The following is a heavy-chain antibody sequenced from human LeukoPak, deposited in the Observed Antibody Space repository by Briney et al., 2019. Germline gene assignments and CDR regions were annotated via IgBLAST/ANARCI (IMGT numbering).Heavy chain of an antibody. CDR2: ISGSGGST. J-gene: IGHJ4*02. CDR3: AKDIRFLEWLSPHQFDF. V-gene: IGHV3-23*01. CDR1: GFTFSSYA. D-gene: IGHD3-3*01. Sequence: GGSLRLSCAASGFTFSSYAMSWVRQAPGKGLEWVSAISGSGGSTYYADSVKGRFTISRDNSKNTLYLQMNSLRAEDTAVYFCAKDIRFLEWLSPHQFDFWGQGTLVTVSS.